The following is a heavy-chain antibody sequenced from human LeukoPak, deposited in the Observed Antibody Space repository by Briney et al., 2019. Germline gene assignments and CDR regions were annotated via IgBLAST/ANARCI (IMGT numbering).Heavy chain of an antibody. J-gene: IGHJ4*01. D-gene: IGHD3-10*01. CDR1: GFTFSDHY. V-gene: IGHV3-72*01. Sequence: SWGSLRLPCAASGFTFSDHYMDWVRQAPGKGLEWVGRIRKKADSYTPDYAASAKGRFTISRDDSKNSLYLQMNSLETEDTAVYYCTRAEVRGTYYYFDYWGDGTLVTVSS. CDR3: TRAEVRGTYYYFDY. CDR2: IRKKADSYTP.